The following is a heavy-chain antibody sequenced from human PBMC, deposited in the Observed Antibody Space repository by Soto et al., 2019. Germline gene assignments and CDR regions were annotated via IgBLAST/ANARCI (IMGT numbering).Heavy chain of an antibody. V-gene: IGHV3-33*01. CDR1: GFTFSSYG. D-gene: IGHD5-12*01. Sequence: GGSLRLSCAASGFTFSSYGMHWVRQAPGKGLEWVAVIWYDGSNKYYADSVKGRFTISRDNSKNTLYLQMNSLRAEDTAVYYCARAVDIVATTHYYYYYGMDVWGQGTTVTVSS. J-gene: IGHJ6*02. CDR3: ARAVDIVATTHYYYYYGMDV. CDR2: IWYDGSNK.